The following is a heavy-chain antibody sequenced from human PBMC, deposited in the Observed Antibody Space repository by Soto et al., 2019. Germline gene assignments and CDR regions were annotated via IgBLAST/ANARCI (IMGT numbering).Heavy chain of an antibody. CDR1: GVTFRCYA. Sequence: ASVKVSCKASGVTFRCYAISWVRPAPGQGLEWVGGIIPIFGTAHYAQKFHGRVTITADKSTRTAYMGRSSLRSEDTAVYYCARGGLGVSVGINVWGQGTTVTVSS. CDR3: ARGGLGVSVGINV. CDR2: IIPIFGTA. D-gene: IGHD1-26*01. V-gene: IGHV1-69*06. J-gene: IGHJ6*02.